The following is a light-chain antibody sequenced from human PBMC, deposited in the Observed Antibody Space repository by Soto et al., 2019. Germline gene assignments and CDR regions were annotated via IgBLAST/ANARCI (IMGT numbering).Light chain of an antibody. CDR2: GAS. V-gene: IGKV3-20*01. J-gene: IGKJ1*01. CDR1: HSVSSSY. Sequence: EIVLTQSPGTLSLSPGERATLSCRASHSVSSSYLAWYQQKPGQAPRLLIYGASSRATGIPDRFSGSGSGTDFTLTIRSLEPEDFAVYYCQQYGSSRWTFGQGTKVDIK. CDR3: QQYGSSRWT.